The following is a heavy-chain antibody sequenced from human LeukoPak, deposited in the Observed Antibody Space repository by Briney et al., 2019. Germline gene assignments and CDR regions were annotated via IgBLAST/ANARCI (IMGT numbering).Heavy chain of an antibody. CDR1: GGSFSGYY. Sequence: NPSETLSLTYAVYGGSFSGYYWSWIRQPPGKGLEWIGEINHSGSTNYNPSLKSRVTISVDTSKNQFSLKLSSVTAADTAVYYCARGPRRDIVVVPAANPYYFDYWGQGTLVTVSS. CDR3: ARGPRRDIVVVPAANPYYFDY. V-gene: IGHV4-34*01. J-gene: IGHJ4*02. D-gene: IGHD2-2*01. CDR2: INHSGST.